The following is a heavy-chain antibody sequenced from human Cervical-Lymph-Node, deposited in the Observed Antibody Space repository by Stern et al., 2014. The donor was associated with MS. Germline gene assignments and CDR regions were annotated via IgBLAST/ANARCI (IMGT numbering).Heavy chain of an antibody. D-gene: IGHD3/OR15-3a*01. Sequence: QVQLQESGPGLVKPSQTLSLTCTVSGGSMNSRPYYWNWLRQPAGKALEWIGRIYISGSTNYNPSLESRVTISIDTSKNPLSLKLGSVTAADTAVYYCAREGETSDFFPFDYWGQGAQVIVSS. CDR3: AREGETSDFFPFDY. V-gene: IGHV4-61*02. CDR1: GGSMNSRPYY. CDR2: IYISGST. J-gene: IGHJ4*02.